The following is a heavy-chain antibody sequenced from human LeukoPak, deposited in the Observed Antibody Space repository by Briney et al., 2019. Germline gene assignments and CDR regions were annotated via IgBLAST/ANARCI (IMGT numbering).Heavy chain of an antibody. J-gene: IGHJ4*02. CDR2: ISYDGSNK. CDR3: ARDPRYCSSTSCRGLPDY. V-gene: IGHV3-30*01. CDR1: GFTFSSYA. D-gene: IGHD2-2*01. Sequence: PGGSLRLSRAASGFTFSSYAMHWVRQAPGKGLEWVAVISYDGSNKYYADSVKGRFTISRDNSKNTLYLQMNSLRAEDTAVYYCARDPRYCSSTSCRGLPDYWGQGTLVTVSS.